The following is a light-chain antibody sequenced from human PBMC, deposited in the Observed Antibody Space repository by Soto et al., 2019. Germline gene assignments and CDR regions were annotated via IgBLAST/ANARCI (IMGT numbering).Light chain of an antibody. CDR2: GAS. CDR3: QQRSNWPSIT. Sequence: AIQMTQSPSSLSASVGDRVTITCRASQGIRSDLGWYQQKPGIAPKLLIYGASTLQSGVPARFSGSGSGTDFTLTISSLEPEDSADYYCQQRSNWPSITFGQGTRLEIK. J-gene: IGKJ5*01. V-gene: IGKV1-6*01. CDR1: QGIRSD.